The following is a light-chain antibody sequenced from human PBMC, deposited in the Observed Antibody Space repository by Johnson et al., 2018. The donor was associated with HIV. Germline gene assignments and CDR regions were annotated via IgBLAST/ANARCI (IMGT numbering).Light chain of an antibody. V-gene: IGLV1-51*02. CDR1: SSNIGSNY. Sequence: QSVLTQPPSVSAAPGQRVTISCSGKSSNIGSNYVSWYRQFPGTAPKLLIYENDRRPSGIPDRFSASKSGTSATLAITGLQTGDEADYYCGTWDTSLSAFVFGTGTKVTV. J-gene: IGLJ1*01. CDR3: GTWDTSLSAFV. CDR2: END.